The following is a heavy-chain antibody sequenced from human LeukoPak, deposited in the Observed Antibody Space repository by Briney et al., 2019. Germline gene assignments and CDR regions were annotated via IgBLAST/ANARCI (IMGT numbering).Heavy chain of an antibody. CDR1: GYTFTSYD. CDR2: MNPNSGNT. D-gene: IGHD3-22*01. CDR3: ATLDYYDTTGAFDI. V-gene: IGHV1-8*02. Sequence: ASVKVSCKASGYTFTSYDINWVRQATGQGLEWMGWMNPNSGNTGYAQKFQGRVTMTEDTSTDTAYMELSSLRSEDTAVYYCATLDYYDTTGAFDIWGQGTMVTVSS. J-gene: IGHJ3*02.